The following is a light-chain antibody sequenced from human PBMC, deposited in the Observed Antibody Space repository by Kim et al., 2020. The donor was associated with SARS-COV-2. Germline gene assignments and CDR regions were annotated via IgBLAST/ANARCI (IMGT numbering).Light chain of an antibody. J-gene: IGLJ2*01. Sequence: GYRVPISYTGSPPNSGAVYEVHWYQPLPGTAPKLLIYGDPDRPSWVPDRFSGSKSGTSASLAITWLQAEDEADYYSQSYDSSLRVVFGGGTKVTVL. CDR3: QSYDSSLRVV. V-gene: IGLV1-40*01. CDR1: PPNSGAVYE. CDR2: GDP.